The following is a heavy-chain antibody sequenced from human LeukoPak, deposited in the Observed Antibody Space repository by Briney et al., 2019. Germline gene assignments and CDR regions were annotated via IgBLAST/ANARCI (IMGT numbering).Heavy chain of an antibody. CDR1: GGSISSSGYY. V-gene: IGHV4-39*07. Sequence: SETLSLTCTVSGGSISSSGYYWGWIRQPPGKGLEWIGSIYYSGSTYYNPSLKSRVTISVDASKNQFSLNLTSVTATDTAVYYCARGFSEEGWFDPWGPGTLVTISS. CDR2: IYYSGST. CDR3: ARGFSEEGWFDP. J-gene: IGHJ5*02.